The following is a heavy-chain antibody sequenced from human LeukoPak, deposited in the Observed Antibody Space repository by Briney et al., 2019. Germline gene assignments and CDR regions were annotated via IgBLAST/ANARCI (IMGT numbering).Heavy chain of an antibody. V-gene: IGHV1-2*02. CDR1: GYTFTSYY. Sequence: ASVKVSCKASGYTFTSYYMHWVRQAPGQGFEWMGWINPNDGDTNYAQKFQGRVTMTRDTSISTAHMEVSRLRSDDTAVYYCARAHFLYCSSSTCLFDYWGQGTLVTVSS. CDR2: INPNDGDT. CDR3: ARAHFLYCSSSTCLFDY. J-gene: IGHJ4*02. D-gene: IGHD2-2*01.